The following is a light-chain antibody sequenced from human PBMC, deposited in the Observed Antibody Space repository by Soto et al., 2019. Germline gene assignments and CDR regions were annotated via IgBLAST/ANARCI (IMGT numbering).Light chain of an antibody. V-gene: IGKV1-5*03. CDR1: QSISSW. Sequence: DIQMTQSPSTLSASVGDRVTITCRASQSISSWLAWYQLKPGKAPKLLIYRASTLQSGVPSRFGGSGSGTEFTLTISSLQPDDFADYYCQHYNSYPLTFGGGTKVEIK. J-gene: IGKJ4*01. CDR2: RAS. CDR3: QHYNSYPLT.